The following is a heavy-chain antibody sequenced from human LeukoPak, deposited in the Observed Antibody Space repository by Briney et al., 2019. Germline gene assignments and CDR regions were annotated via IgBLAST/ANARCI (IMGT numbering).Heavy chain of an antibody. D-gene: IGHD2-2*01. CDR2: MNPNSGNT. V-gene: IGHV1-8*03. Sequence: GASVKDSCKASGYTFTSYDINWVRQATGQGLEWMGWMNPNSGNTGYAQKFQGRVTITRNTSISTAYMELSSLRSEDTAVYYCARVPAASRQRYKVVKYYYYMDVWGKGTTVTVSS. J-gene: IGHJ6*03. CDR1: GYTFTSYD. CDR3: ARVPAASRQRYKVVKYYYYMDV.